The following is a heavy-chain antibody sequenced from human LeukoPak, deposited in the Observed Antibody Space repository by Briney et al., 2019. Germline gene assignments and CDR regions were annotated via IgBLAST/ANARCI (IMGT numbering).Heavy chain of an antibody. Sequence: PSQTLSLTCTVSGGSISSGGYYWSWIRQPPGKGLEWIGYIYHSGSTYYNPSLKSRVTISVDRSKNQFSLKLSSATAADTAVYYCAGGRSIAACVYWGQGILVTVSS. CDR2: IYHSGST. CDR3: AGGRSIAACVY. D-gene: IGHD6-6*01. CDR1: GGSISSGGYY. V-gene: IGHV4-30-2*01. J-gene: IGHJ4*02.